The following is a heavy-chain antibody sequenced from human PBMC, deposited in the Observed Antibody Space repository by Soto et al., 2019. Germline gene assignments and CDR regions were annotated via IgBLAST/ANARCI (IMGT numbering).Heavy chain of an antibody. Sequence: QVHLQESGPGLVKPSETLSLTCTVSGGAINSYYWTWIRQPAGKGLEWIGRIYSSGSTKYNPSLQSRVTMSLDTSKNQFSLRLTSVTAAATAVYYCARGQRFSDWFDPWGQGTLVTVSS. J-gene: IGHJ5*02. CDR2: IYSSGST. CDR1: GGAINSYY. D-gene: IGHD3-3*01. V-gene: IGHV4-4*07. CDR3: ARGQRFSDWFDP.